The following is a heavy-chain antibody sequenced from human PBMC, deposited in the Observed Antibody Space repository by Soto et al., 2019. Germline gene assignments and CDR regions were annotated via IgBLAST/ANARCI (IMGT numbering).Heavy chain of an antibody. D-gene: IGHD3-22*01. CDR2: IYPGDSDT. CDR3: ARRHDSSGYYDYGMDV. V-gene: IGHV5-51*01. J-gene: IGHJ6*02. Sequence: GESLKISCKGSGYSFTSYWIGWVRQMPGKGLEWMGIIYPGDSDTRYSPSFQGQVTISADKSISTAYLQWSSLKASGTAMYYCARRHDSSGYYDYGMDVWGQGTTVTVSS. CDR1: GYSFTSYW.